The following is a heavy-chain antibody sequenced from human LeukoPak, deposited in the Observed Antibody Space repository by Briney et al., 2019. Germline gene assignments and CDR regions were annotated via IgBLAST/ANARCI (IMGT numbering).Heavy chain of an antibody. CDR3: ARDNMVRVWATWYFDL. CDR1: GGSISSSSYY. D-gene: IGHD3-10*01. J-gene: IGHJ2*01. V-gene: IGHV4-39*07. CDR2: IYYSGST. Sequence: PSETLSLTCTVSGGSISSSSYYWGWIRQPPGKGLEWIGSIYYSGSTYYNPSLKSRVTISVDTSKNQFSLKLSSVTAADTAVYYCARDNMVRVWATWYFDLWGRGTLVTVSS.